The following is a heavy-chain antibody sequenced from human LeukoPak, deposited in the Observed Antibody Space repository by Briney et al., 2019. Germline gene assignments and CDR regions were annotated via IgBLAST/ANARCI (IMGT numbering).Heavy chain of an antibody. V-gene: IGHV3-74*01. CDR1: GFTFSSDC. CDR3: ARAQYIPPFDP. CDR2: INSDGSST. Sequence: GGSLRLSCAASGFTFSSDCMHWVRQAPGKGQVWVSRINSDGSSTSYAHPVKGRFTISRDNAKNTLYLQMNSLRAEDTAVYYCARAQYIPPFDPWGQGTLVTVSS. J-gene: IGHJ5*02. D-gene: IGHD6-6*01.